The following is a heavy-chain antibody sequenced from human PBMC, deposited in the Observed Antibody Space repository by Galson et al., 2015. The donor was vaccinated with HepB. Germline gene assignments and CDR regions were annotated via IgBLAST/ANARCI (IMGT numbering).Heavy chain of an antibody. CDR3: AKGHAKQWLVLPTWPDYYYYGMDV. CDR1: EFTTDDYA. D-gene: IGHD6-19*01. J-gene: IGHJ6*02. CDR2: IRWNNSNI. Sequence: SLRLSCAASEFTTDDYARHWVRQVPGKGLEWVSGIRWNNSNIDYADSVKGRFTISRDNSKNTLYLQMNSLRAEDTAVYYCAKGHAKQWLVLPTWPDYYYYGMDVWGQVTTVTVSS. V-gene: IGHV3-9*02.